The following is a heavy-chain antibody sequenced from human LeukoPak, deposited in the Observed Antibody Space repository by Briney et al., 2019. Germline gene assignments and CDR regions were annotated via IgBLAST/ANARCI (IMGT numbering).Heavy chain of an antibody. D-gene: IGHD5-12*01. Sequence: RSGGSLRFSCAASGFTFSSYAMSWVRQAPGKGLEWVSAISGSGGSTYYADSVKGRFTISRDNSKNTLYLQMNSLRAEDTAVYYCTKVGGGYADRDRLDYWGQGTLVTVSS. J-gene: IGHJ4*02. V-gene: IGHV3-23*01. CDR3: TKVGGGYADRDRLDY. CDR1: GFTFSSYA. CDR2: ISGSGGST.